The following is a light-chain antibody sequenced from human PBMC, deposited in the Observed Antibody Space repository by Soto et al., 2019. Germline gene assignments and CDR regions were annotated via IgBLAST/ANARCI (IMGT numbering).Light chain of an antibody. CDR1: QGIRHY. V-gene: IGKV1-27*01. Sequence: DLQMTQSPSSLSASVGDRVTVTCRASQGIRHYLAWYQQKPGKVPRLLIYEASNLQSGVPSRFSGSGSGTDFTLTISSLQPEDFATYYCQQSYSTPITFGQGTRLEIK. J-gene: IGKJ5*01. CDR2: EAS. CDR3: QQSYSTPIT.